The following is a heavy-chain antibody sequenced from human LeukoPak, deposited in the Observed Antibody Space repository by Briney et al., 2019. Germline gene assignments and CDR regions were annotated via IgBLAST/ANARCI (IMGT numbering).Heavy chain of an antibody. V-gene: IGHV3-74*01. J-gene: IGHJ4*02. CDR3: ARSGAPTPDY. D-gene: IGHD2-15*01. CDR1: GFTFSSYW. CDR2: IDSDGSST. Sequence: PGGSLRLSCAASGFTFSSYWMHWVRQAPGKGLVWVSRIDSDGSSTIYADSVKGRFTVSRDNAKNTLNLQMNSLRAEDTALYYCARSGAPTPDYWGQGTLVTVSS.